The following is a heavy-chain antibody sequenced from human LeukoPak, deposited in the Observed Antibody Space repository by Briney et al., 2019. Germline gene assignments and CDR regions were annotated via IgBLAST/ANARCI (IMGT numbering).Heavy chain of an antibody. J-gene: IGHJ4*02. CDR2: IDHSGST. D-gene: IGHD3-3*01. CDR1: GGSFSGYY. CDR3: ARGRYDFWSGYYYFDY. V-gene: IGHV4-34*01. Sequence: SETLSLTCAVYGGSFSGYYWSWIRQPPGKGLEWIGEIDHSGSTNYNPSLKSRVTISVDTSKNQFSLKLSSVTAADTAVYYCARGRYDFWSGYYYFDYWGQGTLVTVSS.